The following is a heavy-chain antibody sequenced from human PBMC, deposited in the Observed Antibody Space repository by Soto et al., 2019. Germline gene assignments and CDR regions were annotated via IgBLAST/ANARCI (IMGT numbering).Heavy chain of an antibody. CDR1: GYTFTGHY. V-gene: IGHV1-2*02. D-gene: IGHD1-26*01. CDR3: GRGRSGQIVVFY. CDR2: IGPESGAT. Sequence: ASVKVSCKASGYTFTGHYIHWVRQAPEQGPEWMGEIGPESGATRYAQRFQGRVTMTRDMPITTVYMELNNLSPDDTAVYYCGRGRSGQIVVFYWGQGTPVTAPQ. J-gene: IGHJ4*02.